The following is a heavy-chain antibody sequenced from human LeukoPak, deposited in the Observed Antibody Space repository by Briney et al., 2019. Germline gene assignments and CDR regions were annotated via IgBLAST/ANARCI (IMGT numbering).Heavy chain of an antibody. J-gene: IGHJ3*02. D-gene: IGHD6-13*01. CDR1: GFTFSSYS. CDR3: ARDPIAAARGADAFDI. Sequence: PGGSLRLSCAASGFTFSSYSMNWVRQAPGKGLEWVSSISSSSSYMYYADSVKGRFTISGDNAKNSLYLQMNSLRAEDTAVYYCARDPIAAARGADAFDIWGQGTMVTVSS. CDR2: ISSSSSYM. V-gene: IGHV3-21*01.